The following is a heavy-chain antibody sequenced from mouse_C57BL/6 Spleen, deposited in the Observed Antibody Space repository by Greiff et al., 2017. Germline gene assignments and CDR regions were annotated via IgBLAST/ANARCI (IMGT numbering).Heavy chain of an antibody. CDR1: GYTFTSYW. Sequence: VQLQQPGAELVKPGASVKLSCKASGYTFTSYWMHWVKQRPGQGLEWIGMIHPNSGSTNYNEKFKSKATLTVDKSSSPAYMQLSSLTSEDSAVYYCARKDLYHCDYWGQGTTLTVSS. CDR3: ARKDLYHCDY. D-gene: IGHD5-1*01. CDR2: IHPNSGST. J-gene: IGHJ2*01. V-gene: IGHV1-64*01.